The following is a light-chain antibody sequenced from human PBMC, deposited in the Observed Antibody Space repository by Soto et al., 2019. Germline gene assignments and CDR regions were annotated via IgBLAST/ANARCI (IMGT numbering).Light chain of an antibody. CDR2: DVS. CDR3: SSYTSSSTQV. J-gene: IGLJ1*01. Sequence: QSVLTQPASVSGSPGQSITISCTGTSSDVGGYNYVSWYQQHPGKAPKLMIYDVSNRPSGVSNRFSGSKSGNTASLTISGLQAEDEADYYCSSYTSSSTQVFGTGTKVTVI. V-gene: IGLV2-14*01. CDR1: SSDVGGYNY.